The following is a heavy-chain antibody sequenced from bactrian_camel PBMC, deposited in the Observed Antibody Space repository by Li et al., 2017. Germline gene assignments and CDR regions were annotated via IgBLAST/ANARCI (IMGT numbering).Heavy chain of an antibody. CDR2: IESDGDT. D-gene: IGHD3*01. Sequence: QLVESGGGSVQPGGSLRLSCVNSGYTYRDNCMAWFRQPPGMEREGVAVIESDGDTTYSDSVKGRFTISKDNDKNTLYLQMNSLKPEDSADYYCVAVMPYDCYSGSWPQVVPPTGFWGQGTQVTVS. J-gene: IGHJ6*01. V-gene: IGHV3S53*01. CDR3: VAVMPYDCYSGSWPQVVPPTGF. CDR1: GYTYRDNC.